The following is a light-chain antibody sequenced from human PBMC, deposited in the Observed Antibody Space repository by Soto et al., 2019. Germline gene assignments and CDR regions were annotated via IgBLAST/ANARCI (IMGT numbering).Light chain of an antibody. J-gene: IGKJ3*01. CDR3: QQRSNWAT. V-gene: IGKV3-11*01. CDR1: HSVSIN. Sequence: IVWTHSPASRFLARGEVATRAFRAIHSVSINLAWYQQKPGQAPRLLIYDASNRATGIPARFSGSGSVTDFTLTISRLEPEDFAVYYCQQRSNWATFGPGTKVDIK. CDR2: DAS.